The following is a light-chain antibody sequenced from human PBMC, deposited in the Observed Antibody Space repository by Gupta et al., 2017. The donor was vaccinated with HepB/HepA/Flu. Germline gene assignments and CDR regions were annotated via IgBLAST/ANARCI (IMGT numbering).Light chain of an antibody. Sequence: QSVLPQPPPASGTPGHTVPIPCSGSSSNIGNDPVNWYQHLPVLAPKLLIHGNDERPSGVPDRFSASKSGTSASLAISGLQSEDEAEYYCATWDDTLNGWVFGGGTKLSVL. J-gene: IGLJ3*02. CDR1: SSNIGNDP. CDR2: GND. V-gene: IGLV1-44*01. CDR3: ATWDDTLNGWV.